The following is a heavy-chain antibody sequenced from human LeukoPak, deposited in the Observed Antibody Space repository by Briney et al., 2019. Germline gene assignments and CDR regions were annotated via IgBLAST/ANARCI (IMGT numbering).Heavy chain of an antibody. V-gene: IGHV3-48*03. D-gene: IGHD4-17*01. CDR2: ISSSGSTI. CDR3: ARSDYVAWFDP. J-gene: IGHJ5*02. CDR1: GFTFSSCE. Sequence: PGGSLRLSCAASGFTFSSCEMNWVRQAPGKGLEWVSYISSSGSTIYYADSAKGRFTISRDNAKNSLYLQMNSLRAEDTAVYYCARSDYVAWFDPWGQGTLVTVSS.